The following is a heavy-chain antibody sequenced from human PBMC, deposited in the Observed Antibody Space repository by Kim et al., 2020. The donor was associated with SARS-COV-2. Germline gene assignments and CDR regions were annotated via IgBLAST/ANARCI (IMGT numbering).Heavy chain of an antibody. V-gene: IGHV4-34*01. CDR2: INHSGST. J-gene: IGHJ4*02. D-gene: IGHD2-15*01. CDR1: GGSFSGYY. Sequence: SETLSLICAVYGGSFSGYYWSWIRQPPGKGLEWIGEINHSGSTNYNPSLKSRVTISVDTSKNQFSLKLSSVTAADTAVYYCARYCSGGSCYEGVDYWGQG. CDR3: ARYCSGGSCYEGVDY.